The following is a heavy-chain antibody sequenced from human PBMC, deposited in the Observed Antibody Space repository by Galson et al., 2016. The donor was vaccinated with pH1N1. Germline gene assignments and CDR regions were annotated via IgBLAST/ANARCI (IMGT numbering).Heavy chain of an antibody. V-gene: IGHV1-46*01. CDR3: ARSYAYNGGGLSH. CDR2: INPDSGNT. D-gene: IGHD3-16*01. J-gene: IGHJ4*02. CDR1: GYIFTNYY. Sequence: SVKVSCKASGYIFTNYYIHWVRQAPGQGLEWMGIINPDSGNTKYAQKFQDKFTITRDTSTSTVYMELTSTRSEDTAVYCCARSYAYNGGGLSHWGQGTPVTVSS.